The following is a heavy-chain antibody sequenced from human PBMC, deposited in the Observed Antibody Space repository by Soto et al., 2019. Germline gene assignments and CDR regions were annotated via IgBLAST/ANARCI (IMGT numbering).Heavy chain of an antibody. V-gene: IGHV1-69*13. J-gene: IGHJ4*02. Sequence: ASVKVSCKASGGTFSSYAISWVRQAPGQGLEWMGGIIPIFGTANYAQKFQGRVTITADESTSTAYMELSSLRSEDTAVYYCARVNSGHVSVHFDYWGQGTLVTVSS. D-gene: IGHD5-12*01. CDR3: ARVNSGHVSVHFDY. CDR1: GGTFSSYA. CDR2: IIPIFGTA.